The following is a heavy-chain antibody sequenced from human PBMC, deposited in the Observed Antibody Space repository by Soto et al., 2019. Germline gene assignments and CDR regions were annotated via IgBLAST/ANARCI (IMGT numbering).Heavy chain of an antibody. J-gene: IGHJ4*02. CDR3: AKFRLTSTGYCISTSCYGPPDY. D-gene: IGHD2-2*01. CDR1: GFTFSSYG. V-gene: IGHV3-30*18. Sequence: PGGSLRLSCAASGFTFSSYGMHWVRQAPGKGLEWVAVISYDGSNKYYADSVKGRFTISRDNSKNTLYLQMNSLRAEDTAVYYCAKFRLTSTGYCISTSCYGPPDYWGQGTLVTVS. CDR2: ISYDGSNK.